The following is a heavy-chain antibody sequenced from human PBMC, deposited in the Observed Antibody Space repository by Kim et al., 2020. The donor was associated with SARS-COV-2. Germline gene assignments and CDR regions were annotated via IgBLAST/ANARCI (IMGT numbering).Heavy chain of an antibody. J-gene: IGHJ4*02. V-gene: IGHV3-9*01. CDR1: GFTFGDYA. CDR3: AKDNGYGSGLCSSTSCRLVNPHFDY. D-gene: IGHD2-2*01. CDR2: ISWNSGSI. Sequence: GGSLRLSCAASGFTFGDYAMHWVRQAPGKGLEWVSGISWNSGSIGYADSVKGRFTISRDNAKNSLYLQMNSLRAEDTALYYCAKDNGYGSGLCSSTSCRLVNPHFDYWGQGTLVTVSS.